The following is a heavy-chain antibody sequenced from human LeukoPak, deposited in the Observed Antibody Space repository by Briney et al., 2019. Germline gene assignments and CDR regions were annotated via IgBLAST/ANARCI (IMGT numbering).Heavy chain of an antibody. D-gene: IGHD2-15*01. J-gene: IGHJ4*02. CDR1: GYTFTSYY. CDR3: ARGVAAGAF. Sequence: ASVKVSCKASGYTFTSYYIHWVRQAPGQGLEWMGIINPSGGSTNYAQKFQGRVTMTRDTSTSAVYMELSSLISDDTAVYYCARGVAAGAFWGQGTLVTVSS. V-gene: IGHV1-46*01. CDR2: INPSGGST.